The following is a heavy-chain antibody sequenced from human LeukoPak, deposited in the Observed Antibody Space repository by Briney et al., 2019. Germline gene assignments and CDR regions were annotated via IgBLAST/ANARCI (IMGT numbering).Heavy chain of an antibody. CDR2: ISYSGGNT. CDR1: GFTFSNYA. V-gene: IGHV3-23*01. D-gene: IGHD6-19*01. Sequence: GGSPRLSCAASGFTFSNYAMSWVRQAPGKGLEWVSAISYSGGNTYYADSVKGRFTISRDNSKNTLYLQMNSLRAEDTAIYYCAKDQRSGWEDYYWGQGTLVSVSS. J-gene: IGHJ4*02. CDR3: AKDQRSGWEDYY.